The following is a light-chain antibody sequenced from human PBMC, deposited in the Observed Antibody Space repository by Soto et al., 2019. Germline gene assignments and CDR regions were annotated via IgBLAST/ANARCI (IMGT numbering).Light chain of an antibody. CDR3: QQYYLRWT. Sequence: IVMTQSPATLSVSPGERATLSCRASQRVSTKLAWYQQKPGQAPRLLIYGASTRATGIPARFSGSGSGKDFPLTISRLQADDFAVYYCQQYYLRWTFGQGTKVEIK. CDR1: QRVSTK. CDR2: GAS. J-gene: IGKJ1*01. V-gene: IGKV3-15*01.